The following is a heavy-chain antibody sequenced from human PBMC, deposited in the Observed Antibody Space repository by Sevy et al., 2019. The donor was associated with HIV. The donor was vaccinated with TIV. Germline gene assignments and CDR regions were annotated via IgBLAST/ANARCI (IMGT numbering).Heavy chain of an antibody. Sequence: SETLSLTCTVSGGSISSSSYYWGWTRQPPGKGLEWIGSIYYSGSTYYNPSLKSRVTISVDMSKNQFSLKLSSVTAADTAVYYCARGTNDYGDEDYWGQGTLVTVSS. CDR3: ARGTNDYGDEDY. J-gene: IGHJ4*02. V-gene: IGHV4-39*01. CDR2: IYYSGST. D-gene: IGHD4-17*01. CDR1: GGSISSSSYY.